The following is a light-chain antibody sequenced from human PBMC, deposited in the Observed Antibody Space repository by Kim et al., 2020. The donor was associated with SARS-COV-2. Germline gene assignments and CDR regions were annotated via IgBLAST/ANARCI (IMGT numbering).Light chain of an antibody. J-gene: IGKJ4*01. CDR2: GAS. Sequence: EIVLTQSPGTLSLSPGERATLSCRASQSLSNTYLAWYRHKPGQAPRLLIYGASSRATGIPDRFSGSGSGTDFSLTISRLEPEDFAVYYCQQYGSSPLTFGGGTKVDIK. V-gene: IGKV3-20*01. CDR1: QSLSNTY. CDR3: QQYGSSPLT.